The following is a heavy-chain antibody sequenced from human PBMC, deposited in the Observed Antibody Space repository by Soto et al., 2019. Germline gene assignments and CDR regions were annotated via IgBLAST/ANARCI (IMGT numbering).Heavy chain of an antibody. V-gene: IGHV4-4*02. CDR1: SGSISSSNW. CDR2: IYHNGST. Sequence: SETLSLTCAVSSGSISSSNWWSWVRQPPGKRLEWIGEIYHNGSTNYNPSLKSRVTISVDKSKNQFSLKLSSVTAADTAVYYCARGKRSGIADVRYYFDYWGQGTLVTVSS. J-gene: IGHJ4*02. CDR3: ARGKRSGIADVRYYFDY. D-gene: IGHD6-13*01.